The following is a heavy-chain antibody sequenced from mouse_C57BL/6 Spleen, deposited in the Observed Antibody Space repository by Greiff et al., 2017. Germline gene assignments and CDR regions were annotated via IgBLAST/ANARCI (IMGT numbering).Heavy chain of an antibody. CDR1: GYAFTNYL. CDR3: ARGVRGYYYAMDY. D-gene: IGHD2-14*01. CDR2: INPGSGGT. Sequence: QVQLQQSGAELVRPGTSVKVSCKASGYAFTNYLIEWVKQRPGQGLEWIGVINPGSGGTNYNEKFKGKATLTADKSSSTAYMQLSSLTSEDSAVYFCARGVRGYYYAMDYWGQGTSVTVSS. J-gene: IGHJ4*01. V-gene: IGHV1-54*01.